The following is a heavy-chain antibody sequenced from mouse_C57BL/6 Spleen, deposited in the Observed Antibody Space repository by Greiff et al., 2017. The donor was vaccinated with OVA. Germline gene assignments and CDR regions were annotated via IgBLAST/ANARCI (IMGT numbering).Heavy chain of an antibody. D-gene: IGHD6-1*01. J-gene: IGHJ2*01. CDR3: ARGQDFDY. CDR2: INPSTGGT. CDR1: GYSFTGYY. Sequence: VQLKQSGPELVKPGASVKISCKASGYSFTGYYMNWVKQSPEKSLEWIGEINPSTGGTTYNQKFKAKATLTVDKSSSTAYMQLKSLTSEDSAVYYCARGQDFDYWGQGTTLTVSS. V-gene: IGHV1-42*01.